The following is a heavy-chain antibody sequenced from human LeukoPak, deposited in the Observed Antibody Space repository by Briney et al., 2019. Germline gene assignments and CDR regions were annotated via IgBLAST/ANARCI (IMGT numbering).Heavy chain of an antibody. Sequence: GGSLRLSCAASGFTFSDYYMSWIRQAPGKGLEWVSYISSSSSYTNYADSVKGRFTISRDNAKNSLYLQMNSPRAEDTAVYYCARDGLRYFDGDFDYWGQGTLVTVSS. CDR3: ARDGLRYFDGDFDY. CDR2: ISSSSSYT. V-gene: IGHV3-11*06. CDR1: GFTFSDYY. D-gene: IGHD3-9*01. J-gene: IGHJ4*02.